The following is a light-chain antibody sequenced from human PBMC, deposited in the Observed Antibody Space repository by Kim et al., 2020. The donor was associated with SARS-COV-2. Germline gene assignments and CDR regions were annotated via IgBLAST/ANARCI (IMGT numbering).Light chain of an antibody. CDR1: QTISSR. J-gene: IGKJ2*01. CDR2: EAS. CDR3: QQYNDYSAT. V-gene: IGKV1-5*03. Sequence: DIQMTQSPSTLSASVGYSVTMTCRASQTISSRMAWYQQKPGKVPTLLIYEASTLESGVPSRFSGSRSGTEFTLTISSLQPDDFATYYCQQYNDYSATFGQGTKLEI.